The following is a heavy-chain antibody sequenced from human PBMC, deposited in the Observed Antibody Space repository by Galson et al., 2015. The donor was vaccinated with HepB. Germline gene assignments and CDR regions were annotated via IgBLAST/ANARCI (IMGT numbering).Heavy chain of an antibody. Sequence: SLRLSCAASGFTFSRHTMSWVRQTPGKGLQWVSYISTNGVTIHYADSVKGRFTISRDNVKNSLYLEMNRLRAEDTAVYYCARDPSPRSSGYFGPPAYSYGLDVWGLGTTVTVSS. CDR3: ARDPSPRSSGYFGPPAYSYGLDV. D-gene: IGHD6-19*01. V-gene: IGHV3-48*04. CDR2: ISTNGVTI. J-gene: IGHJ6*02. CDR1: GFTFSRHT.